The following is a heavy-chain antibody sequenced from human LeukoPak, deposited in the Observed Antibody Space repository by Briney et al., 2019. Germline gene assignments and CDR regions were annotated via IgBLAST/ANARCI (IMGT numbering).Heavy chain of an antibody. CDR3: AGDRFRGSTGNHFAY. CDR2: IVVGSGNT. D-gene: IGHD1-26*01. Sequence: ASVKVSCKASGFTFTSSAMQWVRQARGQRLEWIGWIVVGSGNTNYAQKFQERVTITRDMSTSTAYMEVRSQRSDDTAVYFCAGDRFRGSTGNHFAYWGQGTLVTVSS. V-gene: IGHV1-58*02. J-gene: IGHJ4*02. CDR1: GFTFTSSA.